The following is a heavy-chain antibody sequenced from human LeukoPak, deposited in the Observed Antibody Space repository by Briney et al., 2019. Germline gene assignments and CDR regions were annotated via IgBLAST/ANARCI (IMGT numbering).Heavy chain of an antibody. CDR3: ARGGVYYYDNSGYYYFDY. Sequence: PGGSLRLSCAASGFTFSSYWMSWVRQAPGKGLEWVANIKQDGSEKYYVDSVKGRFTISRDNAKNTLYLQMNSLRAEDTAVYYCARGGVYYYDNSGYYYFDYWGQGTLVTVSS. J-gene: IGHJ4*02. CDR1: GFTFSSYW. CDR2: IKQDGSEK. V-gene: IGHV3-7*01. D-gene: IGHD3-22*01.